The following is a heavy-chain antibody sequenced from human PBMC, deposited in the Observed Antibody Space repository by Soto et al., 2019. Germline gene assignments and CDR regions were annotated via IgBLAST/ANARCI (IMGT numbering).Heavy chain of an antibody. CDR1: GGSISSGGYS. Sequence: QLQLQESGSGLVKPSQTLSLTCAVSGGSISSGGYSWSWIRQPPGKGLEWIGYIYHSGSTYYNPSIRSRVTISVDRSKNQFPLKLSSVPAADTAVYYCGRCMVRGVYFDYWGQGTLATVSS. D-gene: IGHD3-10*01. V-gene: IGHV4-30-2*01. CDR2: IYHSGST. CDR3: GRCMVRGVYFDY. J-gene: IGHJ4*02.